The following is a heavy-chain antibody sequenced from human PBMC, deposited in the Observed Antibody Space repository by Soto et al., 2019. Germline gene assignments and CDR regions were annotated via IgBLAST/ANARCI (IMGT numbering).Heavy chain of an antibody. V-gene: IGHV1-2*02. J-gene: IGHJ6*02. CDR3: ARFGVPPGYYYYGMDV. Sequence: ASVKVSCKASGYTFTGYYMHWVRQAPGQGLEWMGWINPNSGGANYAQKFQGRVTMTRDTSISTAYMELSRLRSDDTAVYYCARFGVPPGYYYYGMDVRGQGTTVTVSS. CDR1: GYTFTGYY. D-gene: IGHD3-3*01. CDR2: INPNSGGA.